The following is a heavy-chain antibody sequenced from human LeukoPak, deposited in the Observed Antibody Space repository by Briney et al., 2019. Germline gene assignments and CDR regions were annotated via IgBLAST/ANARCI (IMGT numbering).Heavy chain of an antibody. J-gene: IGHJ4*02. CDR2: IKTKSDGGTT. Sequence: GGSLRLSCAASGFIFSNAWMSWVRQAPGKGLEWIGRIKTKSDGGTTEYAAPVKGRFTISRDDSKNTLYLQMNSLKTEDTAVYYCTTDLVGVYDSSGYYYGYWGQGTLVTVSS. D-gene: IGHD3-22*01. CDR1: GFIFSNAW. V-gene: IGHV3-15*01. CDR3: TTDLVGVYDSSGYYYGY.